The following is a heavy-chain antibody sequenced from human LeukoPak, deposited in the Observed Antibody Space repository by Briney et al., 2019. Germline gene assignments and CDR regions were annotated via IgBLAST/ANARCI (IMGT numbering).Heavy chain of an antibody. CDR3: ARVPGFYCDSSGSRGQTYYYYGMDV. J-gene: IGHJ6*02. D-gene: IGHD3-22*01. CDR2: IKQDGSEK. Sequence: GGSLRLSCAASGFTFSSYWMSWVRQAPGKGLEWVANIKQDGSEKYYVDSVKGRFTISRDNAKNSLYLQMNSLRAEDTAVYYCARVPGFYCDSSGSRGQTYYYYGMDVWGQGTTVTVSS. CDR1: GFTFSSYW. V-gene: IGHV3-7*01.